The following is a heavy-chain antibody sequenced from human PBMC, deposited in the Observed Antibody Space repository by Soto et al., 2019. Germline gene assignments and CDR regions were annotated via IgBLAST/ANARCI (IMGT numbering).Heavy chain of an antibody. CDR3: ARAKDYYGSGSYRGVNWFDP. CDR1: GGSISSGGYS. V-gene: IGHV4-30-2*01. CDR2: IYHSGST. Sequence: PSETLSLTCAVSGGSISSGGYSWSWIRQPPGKGLEWIGYIYHSGSTYYNPPLKSRVTISVDRSKNQFSLTLSSVTAADTAVYYCARAKDYYGSGSYRGVNWFDPWGQGTMVAVSS. D-gene: IGHD3-10*01. J-gene: IGHJ5*02.